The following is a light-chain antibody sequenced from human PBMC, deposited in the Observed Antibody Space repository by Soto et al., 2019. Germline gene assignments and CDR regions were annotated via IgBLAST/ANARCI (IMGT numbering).Light chain of an antibody. Sequence: QPVLTQPPSASGTPGQRVTISCSGSSSNIGINAVEWYQHLPGTAPKLLIYSNNQRPSGVPDRFSGSKSGTSASLAISGLQSEDEAVYYCASWDDSLDGVVFGGGTQLTVL. V-gene: IGLV1-44*01. CDR1: SSNIGINA. CDR3: ASWDDSLDGVV. J-gene: IGLJ2*01. CDR2: SNN.